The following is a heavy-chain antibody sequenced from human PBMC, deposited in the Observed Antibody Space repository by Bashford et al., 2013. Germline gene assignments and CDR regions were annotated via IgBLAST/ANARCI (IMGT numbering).Heavy chain of an antibody. CDR1: GYTFTSYY. Sequence: SVKVSCKASGYTFTSYYMHWVRQAPGQGLEWMGGIIPIFGTANYAQKFQGRVTITADKSTSTAYMELSSLRSEDTAVYYCAKGTWSDILSWFDPWGQGPRSPSPQ. CDR3: AKGTWSDILSWFDP. J-gene: IGHJ5*02. V-gene: IGHV1-69*06. D-gene: IGHD1-1*01. CDR2: IIPIFGTA.